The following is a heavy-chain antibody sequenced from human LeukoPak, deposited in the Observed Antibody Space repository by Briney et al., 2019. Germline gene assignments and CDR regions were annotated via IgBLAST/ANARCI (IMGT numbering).Heavy chain of an antibody. Sequence: SETLSLTCTVSGGSISSYYWSWIRQPPGKGLEWIGYIYYSGSTNYSPSLKSRVTISVDTSKNQFSLKLSSVTAADTAVYYCASSKYQLLAALFDYWGQGTLVTVSS. CDR3: ASSKYQLLAALFDY. D-gene: IGHD2-2*01. J-gene: IGHJ4*02. CDR1: GGSISSYY. CDR2: IYYSGST. V-gene: IGHV4-59*01.